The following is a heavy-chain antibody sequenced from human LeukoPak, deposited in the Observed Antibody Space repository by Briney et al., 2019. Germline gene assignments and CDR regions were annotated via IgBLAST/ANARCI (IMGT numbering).Heavy chain of an antibody. J-gene: IGHJ4*02. CDR1: GYTFTSYD. V-gene: IGHV1-8*01. Sequence: ASVKVSCKASGYTFTSYDINWVRQATRQGLEWMGWMNPNSGNTGYAQKFQGRVTMTRNTSISTAYMELSSLRSEDTAVYYCATELQYSGSYYYWGQGTLVTVSS. D-gene: IGHD1-26*01. CDR3: ATELQYSGSYYY. CDR2: MNPNSGNT.